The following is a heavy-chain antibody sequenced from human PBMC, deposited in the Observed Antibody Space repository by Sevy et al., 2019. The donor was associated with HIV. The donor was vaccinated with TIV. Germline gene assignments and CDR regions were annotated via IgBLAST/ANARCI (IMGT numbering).Heavy chain of an antibody. V-gene: IGHV3-23*01. CDR1: GFSFSSDA. CDR2: VSASGGST. J-gene: IGHJ4*02. D-gene: IGHD3-22*01. CDR3: AKDGHYYDSSADYLNYFDY. Sequence: GGSLRLSCVGSGFSFSSDAMSWVRQAPGKGLQWVATVSASGGSTYYADSVKGRFTISRDNSKNTLYLLLNSLRAEDTAVYYCAKDGHYYDSSADYLNYFDYWGQGTLVTVSS.